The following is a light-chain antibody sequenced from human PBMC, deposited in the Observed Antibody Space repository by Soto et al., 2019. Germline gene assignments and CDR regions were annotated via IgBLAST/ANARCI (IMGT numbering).Light chain of an antibody. J-gene: IGKJ1*01. Sequence: DIQMNHSPSTLSASVGDRVTITCRASQSISSWLSWYQQKPGKAPNLLIYDASSLESGVPSRFSGSGSGTEFTLTISSLQPDDFATYYCQQYNSYSQTFGQGTKVEIK. V-gene: IGKV1-5*01. CDR1: QSISSW. CDR3: QQYNSYSQT. CDR2: DAS.